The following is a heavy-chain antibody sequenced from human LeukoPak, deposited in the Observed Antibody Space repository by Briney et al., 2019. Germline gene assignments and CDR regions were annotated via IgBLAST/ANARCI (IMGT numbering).Heavy chain of an antibody. Sequence: GASVKVSCKASGYTFTSYAKNWVRQAPGQGLEWMGWINTNTGNPTYAQGFTGRFVFSLDTSVSTAYLQISSLKAEDTAVYYCARAPTGIAAAGSPVDYWGQGTLVTVSS. D-gene: IGHD6-13*01. CDR1: GYTFTSYA. J-gene: IGHJ4*02. CDR3: ARAPTGIAAAGSPVDY. CDR2: INTNTGNP. V-gene: IGHV7-4-1*02.